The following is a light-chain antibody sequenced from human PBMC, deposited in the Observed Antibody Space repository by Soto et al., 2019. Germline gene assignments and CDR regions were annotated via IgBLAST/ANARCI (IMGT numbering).Light chain of an antibody. CDR3: CSYAGFYTYA. CDR2: DVS. V-gene: IGLV2-11*01. Sequence: QSALTQPRSVSGSPGQSVTISCTGTSSDVGTYNYVSWYQQHPDKAPKLMIYDVSKRPSGVPDRFSGSKSGNTASLTISGLQAEDEADYYCCSYAGFYTYAFGSGTKVTV. J-gene: IGLJ1*01. CDR1: SSDVGTYNY.